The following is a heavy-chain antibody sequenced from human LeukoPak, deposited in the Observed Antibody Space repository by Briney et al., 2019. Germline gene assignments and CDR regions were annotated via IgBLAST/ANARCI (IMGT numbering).Heavy chain of an antibody. CDR2: LYSGGST. J-gene: IGHJ5*01. CDR3: ARGFELITFGGAIGKLNWFDS. D-gene: IGHD3-16*02. CDR1: GFTVSSNY. V-gene: IGHV3-66*01. Sequence: GGSLRLSCVASGFTVSSNYMTWVRQAPGKGLEWVSVLYSGGSTYYADSVKGRFTISRDNAKNSLYLQMYSLRAEDTAVYYCARGFELITFGGAIGKLNWFDSWGQGTLVTVSS.